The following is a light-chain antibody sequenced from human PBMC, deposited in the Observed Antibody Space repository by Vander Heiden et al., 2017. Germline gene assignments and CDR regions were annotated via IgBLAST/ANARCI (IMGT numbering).Light chain of an antibody. CDR3: QQNHSTPPIT. J-gene: IGKJ3*01. CDR1: QSISSY. CDR2: AAS. V-gene: IGKV1-39*01. Sequence: DIQMTQSPSSLSASVGDRVTITCRASQSISSYLNWYQQKPGKAPKLLIYAASTLQGGVPSRFSGSGYGTDFTLTISSLQPEDFATYYCQQNHSTPPITFGHGTKVDIK.